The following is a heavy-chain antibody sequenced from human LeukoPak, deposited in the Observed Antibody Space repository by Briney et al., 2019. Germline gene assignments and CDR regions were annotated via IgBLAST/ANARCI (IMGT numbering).Heavy chain of an antibody. D-gene: IGHD3-10*01. J-gene: IGHJ5*02. Sequence: PSETLSLTCTVSGGSISSSSYYWGWIRQPPGKGLEWIGSIYYSGSTYYNPSLKSRVTISVDTSKNQFSLKLSSVTAADTAVYYCARTMVRGIRPNWFDPWGQGTLVTVSS. CDR3: ARTMVRGIRPNWFDP. CDR1: GGSISSSSYY. CDR2: IYYSGST. V-gene: IGHV4-39*07.